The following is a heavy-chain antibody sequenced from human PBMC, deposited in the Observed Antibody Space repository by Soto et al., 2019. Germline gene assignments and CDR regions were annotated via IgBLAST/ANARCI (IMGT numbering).Heavy chain of an antibody. D-gene: IGHD7-27*01. CDR3: GREELTGAFT. V-gene: IGHV4-31*03. J-gene: IGHJ5*02. Sequence: QVQLQESGPGLVKPSQTLSLTCTVSGGSMSSSGHFLTWIRQFPGMGLEWIGYIARSGSTKYNPSLKGRVTISSDMAEKQFSLKLDSVTAADAAVYYCGREELTGAFTWGQGTLVTVSS. CDR2: IARSGST. CDR1: GGSMSSSGHF.